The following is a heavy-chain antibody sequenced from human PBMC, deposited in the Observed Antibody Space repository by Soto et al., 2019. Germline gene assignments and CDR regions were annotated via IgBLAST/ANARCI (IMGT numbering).Heavy chain of an antibody. CDR1: GFTLSDHY. CDR3: ATWYSGSPRY. CDR2: TKNKANNYII. J-gene: IGHJ4*02. V-gene: IGHV3-72*01. Sequence: ESGGGLVQPGGSLRLSCAASGFTLSDHYMDWVRQAPGKGLEWVGRTKNKANNYIIEYAASVKGRFTISRDDSKNSLYLQMNNLRPEDTAVYYCATWYSGSPRYWGQGTLVTVSS. D-gene: IGHD1-26*01.